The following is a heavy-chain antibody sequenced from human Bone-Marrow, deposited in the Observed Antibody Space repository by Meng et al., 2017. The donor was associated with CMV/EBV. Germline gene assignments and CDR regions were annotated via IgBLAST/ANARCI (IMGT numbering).Heavy chain of an antibody. V-gene: IGHV3-30-3*01. CDR3: ARHEVKSVREQQLVFDY. J-gene: IGHJ4*02. CDR1: GFIFNYYT. D-gene: IGHD6-13*01. Sequence: GESLKISCAASGFIFNYYTMHWVRQAPGKGLEWVAVISDDGSNSYYADSVKGLFTISRDNSKNTLYLQMNSLRAEDTAVYYCARHEVKSVREQQLVFDYWGQGALVTVSS. CDR2: ISDDGSNS.